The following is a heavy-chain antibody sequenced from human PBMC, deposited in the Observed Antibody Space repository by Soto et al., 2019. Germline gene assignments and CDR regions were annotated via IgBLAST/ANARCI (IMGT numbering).Heavy chain of an antibody. V-gene: IGHV4-4*02. J-gene: IGHJ4*02. CDR3: ARGERQQQRAY. D-gene: IGHD3-16*01. Sequence: QVQLPESGPGLVKPSGTMSLTCVVSGDSISSSKWWSWVLQPPGKGLEWIGAIYHSGRPNYTPSLRSRVIISLDKSKNQSSLKLSSVPDADTAVYYCARGERQQQRAYSRQGTLVTVSS. CDR1: GDSISSSKW. CDR2: IYHSGRP.